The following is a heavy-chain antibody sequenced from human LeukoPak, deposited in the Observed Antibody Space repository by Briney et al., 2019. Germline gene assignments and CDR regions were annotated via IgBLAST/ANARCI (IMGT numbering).Heavy chain of an antibody. CDR2: ISGSSDGT. CDR1: GFTFSSYA. D-gene: IGHD6-19*01. Sequence: PGGSLRLSCAASGFTFSSYAMSWVRQAPGKGLEWVSAISGSSDGTYYADSVKGRFTISRDNSKNTLYLHMNSLRAEDTAVYYCAKATAVSGTKNYYFDYWGQGTLVTVSS. V-gene: IGHV3-23*01. J-gene: IGHJ4*02. CDR3: AKATAVSGTKNYYFDY.